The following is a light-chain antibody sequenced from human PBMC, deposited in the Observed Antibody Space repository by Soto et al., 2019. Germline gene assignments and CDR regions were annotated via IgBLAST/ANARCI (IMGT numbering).Light chain of an antibody. Sequence: EVVLTQSPGTLSVSPGERVTVSCRASQNVRKYLAWYQQKAGQAPRLLVYGASTRATDAPPRFRGSGSGTEFSLTISSLQSEDFATYYCQQYRSWPRTFGQGSRVEIK. J-gene: IGKJ1*01. CDR2: GAS. CDR1: QNVRKY. CDR3: QQYRSWPRT. V-gene: IGKV3-15*01.